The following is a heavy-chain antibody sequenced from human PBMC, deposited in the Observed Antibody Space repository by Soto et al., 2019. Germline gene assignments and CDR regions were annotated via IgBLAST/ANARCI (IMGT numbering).Heavy chain of an antibody. J-gene: IGHJ3*02. CDR3: ARDGDYYDSSGYFLRDAFDI. Sequence: QVQLVESGGGLVKPGGSLRLSCAASGFTFSDDYMSWIRQAPGKGLEWVSYISGSGSIIDYADSVKGRFTISRDNAKNSLYLQMNSVRAGDTAVYYCARDGDYYDSSGYFLRDAFDIWGQGTMVTVSS. D-gene: IGHD3-22*01. CDR1: GFTFSDDY. V-gene: IGHV3-11*01. CDR2: ISGSGSII.